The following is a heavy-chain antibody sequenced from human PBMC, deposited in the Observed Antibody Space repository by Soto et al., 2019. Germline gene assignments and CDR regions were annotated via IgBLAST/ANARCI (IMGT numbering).Heavy chain of an antibody. D-gene: IGHD2-8*01. V-gene: IGHV4-34*01. CDR2: INHSGST. CDR3: ARGSWNCTNGVCYYYGMDV. J-gene: IGHJ6*02. Sequence: PSETLSLTCAVYGGSFSGCYWSWIRQPPGKGLEWIGEINHSGSTNYNPSLKSRVTISVDTSKNQFSLKLSSVTAADTAVYYCARGSWNCTNGVCYYYGMDVWGQGTTVTVSS. CDR1: GGSFSGCY.